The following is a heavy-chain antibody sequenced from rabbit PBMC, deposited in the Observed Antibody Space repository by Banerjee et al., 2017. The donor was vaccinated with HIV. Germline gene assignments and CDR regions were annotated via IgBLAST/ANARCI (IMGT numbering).Heavy chain of an antibody. CDR3: ARDQHGDTMFNL. Sequence: QSLEESGGDLVKPGASLTLTCTASGFTLSGYWMCWVRQAPGKGLEWIACIGSGSSGNTYYANWAKGRFTISKTSSTTVTLQMTSLTAADTATYFCARDQHGDTMFNLWGPGTLVTVS. CDR1: GFTLSGYW. CDR2: IGSGSSGNT. V-gene: IGHV1S40*01. J-gene: IGHJ4*01. D-gene: IGHD2-1*01.